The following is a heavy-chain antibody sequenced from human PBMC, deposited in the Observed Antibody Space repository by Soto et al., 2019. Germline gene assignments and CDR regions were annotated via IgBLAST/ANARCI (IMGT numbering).Heavy chain of an antibody. CDR3: ARGLPTTGRRSFDY. CDR2: SRNRANSYTT. CDR1: GFTFSDHY. J-gene: IGHJ4*02. V-gene: IGHV3-72*01. Sequence: EVQLVESGGGLVQPGGSLRLSCAASGFTFSDHYMDWVRQAPGKGLEWVGRSRNRANSYTTEYAASVKGRFTISRDDSKNSLYLQMNSLKTEDTAVYYCARGLPTTGRRSFDYWGQGTLVTVSS. D-gene: IGHD1-1*01.